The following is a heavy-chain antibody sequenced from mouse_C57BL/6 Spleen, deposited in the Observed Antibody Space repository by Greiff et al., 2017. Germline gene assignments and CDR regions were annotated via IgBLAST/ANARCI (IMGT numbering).Heavy chain of an antibody. D-gene: IGHD4-1*01. CDR1: GYTFTDYN. CDR2: INPNNGGT. Sequence: EVQLQESGPELVKPGASVKIPCKASGYTFTDYNMDWVKQSHGKSLEWIGDINPNNGGTIYNQKFKGKATLTVDKSSSTAYMELRSLTSEDTAVYYCARERLGQYYFDYWGQGTTRTVSS. V-gene: IGHV1-18*01. J-gene: IGHJ2*01. CDR3: ARERLGQYYFDY.